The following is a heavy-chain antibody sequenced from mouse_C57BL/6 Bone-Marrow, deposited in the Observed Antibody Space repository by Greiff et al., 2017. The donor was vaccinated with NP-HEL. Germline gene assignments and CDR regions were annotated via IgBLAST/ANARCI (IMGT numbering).Heavy chain of an antibody. V-gene: IGHV6-6*01. D-gene: IGHD2-2*01. J-gene: IGHJ2*01. CDR2: IRNKANNHAT. Sequence: DVKLVESGGGLVQPGGSMKLSCAASGFTFSDAWMDWVRQSPEKGLEWVAEIRNKANNHATYYAESVKGRFTISRDDSKSSVYLQMNSLRAEDTGIYYCTRQIYYGYDVYFDYWGQGTTLTVSS. CDR1: GFTFSDAW. CDR3: TRQIYYGYDVYFDY.